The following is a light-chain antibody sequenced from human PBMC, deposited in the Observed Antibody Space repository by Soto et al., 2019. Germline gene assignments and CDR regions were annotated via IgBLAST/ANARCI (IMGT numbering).Light chain of an antibody. V-gene: IGLV4-69*01. CDR2: LNSDGSL. CDR3: QTWDTGIQV. Sequence: QPVLTQSPSASASLGASVKLTCTLSSGHSRYAMAWHQQQPEKGPRYLMKLNSDGSLSKGDGIPDRFSGSSSGAERYLTISSLQSEDDADYYCQTWDTGIQVFGGGTKLTVL. J-gene: IGLJ2*01. CDR1: SGHSRYA.